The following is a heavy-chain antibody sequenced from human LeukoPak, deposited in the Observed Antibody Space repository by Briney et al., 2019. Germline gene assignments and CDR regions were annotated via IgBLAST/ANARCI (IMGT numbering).Heavy chain of an antibody. D-gene: IGHD3-10*01. CDR1: SGSISSGDYY. V-gene: IGHV4-30-4*08. J-gene: IGHJ4*02. CDR3: ARDLGEVGWPGRDY. Sequence: PSETLSLTCTVSSGSISSGDYYWSWIRQPPGKGLEWIGYIYYSGSTYYNPSLKSRVTISVDTSKNQFSLKLSSVTAADTAVYYCARDLGEVGWPGRDYWGQGTLVTVSS. CDR2: IYYSGST.